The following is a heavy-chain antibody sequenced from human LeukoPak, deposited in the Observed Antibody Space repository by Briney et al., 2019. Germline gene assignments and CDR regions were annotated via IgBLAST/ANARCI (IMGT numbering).Heavy chain of an antibody. CDR2: ISAYNGNT. CDR3: ARDRELAGSLDY. CDR1: GYTFTSYG. Sequence: VASVKVSCKASGYTFTSYGISRVRQAPGQGLEWMGWISAYNGNTNYAQKLQGRVTMTTDTSTSTAYMELRSLRSDDTAVYYCARDRELAGSLDYWGQGTLVTVSS. V-gene: IGHV1-18*01. D-gene: IGHD3-10*01. J-gene: IGHJ4*02.